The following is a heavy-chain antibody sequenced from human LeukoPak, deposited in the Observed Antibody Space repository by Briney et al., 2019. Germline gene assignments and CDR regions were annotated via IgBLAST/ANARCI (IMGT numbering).Heavy chain of an antibody. CDR1: RFTFSSYS. D-gene: IGHD2-2*01. CDR2: ISSSGSYI. Sequence: GGSLRLSCAASRFTFSSYSMNWVRQAPGKGLEWVSSISSSGSYIYYADSVKGRFTISRDNAKNSLYLQMNSLRAEDTAVYYCAKDLGVLNCSSTSCSLYYFDYWGQGTLVTVSS. J-gene: IGHJ4*02. V-gene: IGHV3-21*04. CDR3: AKDLGVLNCSSTSCSLYYFDY.